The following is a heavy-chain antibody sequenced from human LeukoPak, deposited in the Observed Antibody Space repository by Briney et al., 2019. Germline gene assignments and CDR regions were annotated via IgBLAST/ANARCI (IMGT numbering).Heavy chain of an antibody. Sequence: SQTLSLTCTVSGGSISSGGYYWSWIRQHPGKGLEWVGYIYYSGSTYSNPSLKSRVTISVDTSKNQFSLKLSPVTAADAAVDYCARYLKAWGPRNDYVFRDVWGKGTTVSVSS. CDR2: IYYSGST. CDR3: ARYLKAWGPRNDYVFRDV. V-gene: IGHV4-31*03. CDR1: GGSISSGGYY. D-gene: IGHD4-17*01. J-gene: IGHJ6*04.